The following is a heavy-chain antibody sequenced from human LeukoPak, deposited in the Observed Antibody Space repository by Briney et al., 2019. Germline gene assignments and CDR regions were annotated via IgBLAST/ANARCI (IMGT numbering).Heavy chain of an antibody. J-gene: IGHJ6*02. CDR2: IKQDGSEK. Sequence: QTGGSLRLSCAASGFTFSSYWMSWVRQAPGKGLEWVANIKQDGSEKYYVDSVKGRFTISRDNAKNSLYLQMNSLRAEDTAVYYCAGDIVASLPYYYGMDVWGQGTTVTVSS. CDR3: AGDIVASLPYYYGMDV. V-gene: IGHV3-7*04. CDR1: GFTFSSYW. D-gene: IGHD5-12*01.